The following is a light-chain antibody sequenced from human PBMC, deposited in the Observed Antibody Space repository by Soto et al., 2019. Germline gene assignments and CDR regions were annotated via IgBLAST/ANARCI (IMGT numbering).Light chain of an antibody. CDR2: AAS. V-gene: IGKV1-27*01. CDR1: QDINQF. CDR3: QKYSNNHPVYT. Sequence: DIQMTQSPSSLSASVGDRVTITCRASQDINQFLAWFHQKPGKVPKLLIYAASTLQSVVPSRFSGSGSGTDFTRTIRRLEPDHVATNYCQKYSNNHPVYTFGQGTKLDIK. J-gene: IGKJ2*01.